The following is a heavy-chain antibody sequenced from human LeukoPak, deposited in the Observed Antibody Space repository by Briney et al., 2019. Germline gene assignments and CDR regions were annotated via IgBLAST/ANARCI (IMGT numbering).Heavy chain of an antibody. J-gene: IGHJ5*02. CDR3: ARADCSGSTCYLRRSWFDP. CDR1: GFTFSSFD. Sequence: PGGSLRLPCAASGFTFSSFDMNWVRQAPGKGLEWVSSISTSSRYIYYRDSVKGRFTISRDDAKNSLYLQMNSLRVEDTAVYYCARADCSGSTCYLRRSWFDPWGQGTLVTVSS. D-gene: IGHD2-2*01. V-gene: IGHV3-21*01. CDR2: ISTSSRYI.